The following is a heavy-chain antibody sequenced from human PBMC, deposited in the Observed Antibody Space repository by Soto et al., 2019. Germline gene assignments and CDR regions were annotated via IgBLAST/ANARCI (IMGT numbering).Heavy chain of an antibody. Sequence: TCALSGASVSSNSAAWNWIRQSPSRGLEWLGRTYYRSKWYNDYPVSVKSRITINPDTSRNQFSLQLNSVTPEDTAVYYCARGDWTFDVWGQGTMVTVSS. CDR1: GASVSSNSAA. J-gene: IGHJ3*01. V-gene: IGHV6-1*01. D-gene: IGHD1-1*01. CDR3: ARGDWTFDV. CDR2: TYYRSKWYN.